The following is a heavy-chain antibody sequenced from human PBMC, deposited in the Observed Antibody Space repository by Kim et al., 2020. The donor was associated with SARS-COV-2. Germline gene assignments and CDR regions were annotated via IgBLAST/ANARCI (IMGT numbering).Heavy chain of an antibody. D-gene: IGHD6-13*01. Sequence: YAQKFKGRVTITADESTSTAYMELSSLRSEDTAVYYCARGYSSSWYNFDYWGQGTLVTVSS. J-gene: IGHJ4*02. CDR3: ARGYSSSWYNFDY. V-gene: IGHV1-69*01.